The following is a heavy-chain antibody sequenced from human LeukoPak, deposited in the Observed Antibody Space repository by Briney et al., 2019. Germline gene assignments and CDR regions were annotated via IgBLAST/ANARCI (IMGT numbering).Heavy chain of an antibody. CDR3: ARVRGIAVAGKYYYYYMDV. CDR1: GASISSGSSY. V-gene: IGHV4-61*02. Sequence: PSETLSLTCTVSGASISSGSSYWSWIRQPAGKGLDWIGRIYTSGSTNYNPSLKSRVTISVDTSKNQFSLKLSSVTAADTAVYYCARVRGIAVAGKYYYYYMDVWGKGTTVTVSS. J-gene: IGHJ6*03. CDR2: IYTSGST. D-gene: IGHD6-19*01.